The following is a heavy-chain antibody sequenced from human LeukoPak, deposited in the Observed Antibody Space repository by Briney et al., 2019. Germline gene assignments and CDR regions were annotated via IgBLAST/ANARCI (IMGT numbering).Heavy chain of an antibody. Sequence: PGGSLRLSCAASGFTFSSYWMTWVRQAPGKGLEGVANIKQEGREKYYVDSVKGRFTISRDNGKNSLYLQMNSLRAEDTAVYYCARSTGGPCSYWGQGTLVTVSS. CDR3: ARSTGGPCSY. CDR1: GFTFSSYW. J-gene: IGHJ4*02. V-gene: IGHV3-7*01. D-gene: IGHD4-23*01. CDR2: IKQEGREK.